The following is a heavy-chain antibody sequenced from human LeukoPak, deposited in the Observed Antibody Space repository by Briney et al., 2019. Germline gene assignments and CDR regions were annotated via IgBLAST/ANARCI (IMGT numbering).Heavy chain of an antibody. J-gene: IGHJ5*02. D-gene: IGHD2-2*02. V-gene: IGHV3-23*01. Sequence: GGSLRLSCAASGSTFSSYGMHWVRQAPGKGLEWVSAISGSGGSTYYADSVKGRFTISRDNSKNTLYLQMNSLRAEDTAVYYCARILGYCSSTSCYRRFDPWGQGTLVTVSS. CDR2: ISGSGGST. CDR3: ARILGYCSSTSCYRRFDP. CDR1: GSTFSSYG.